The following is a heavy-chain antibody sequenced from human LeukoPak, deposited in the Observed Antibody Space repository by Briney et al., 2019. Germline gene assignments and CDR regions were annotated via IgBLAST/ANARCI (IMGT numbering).Heavy chain of an antibody. J-gene: IGHJ3*02. CDR2: IYHSGST. D-gene: IGHD3-10*01. V-gene: IGHV4-4*02. CDR3: ARGGLYYYGSGSYPFDI. Sequence: GSLRLSCAASGFTFSSYWMSWVRQPPGKGLEWIGEIYHSGSTNYNPSLKSRVTISVDKSKNQFSLKLSSVTAADTAVYYCARGGLYYYGSGSYPFDIWGQGTMVTVSS. CDR1: GFTFSSYW.